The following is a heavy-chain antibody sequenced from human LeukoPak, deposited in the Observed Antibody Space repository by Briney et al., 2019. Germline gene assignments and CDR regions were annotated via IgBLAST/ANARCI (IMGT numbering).Heavy chain of an antibody. CDR2: INPNSGGT. CDR1: GYTFTGYY. D-gene: IGHD2-8*01. V-gene: IGHV1-2*02. Sequence: ASVKVSCKASGYTFTGYYMHWVRQAPGQGLEWMGWINPNSGGTNYAQKFQGRVTMTRDMSISTAYMELSRLRSDDTAVYYCAREGVSGDAFDIWGQGTMVTVSS. J-gene: IGHJ3*02. CDR3: AREGVSGDAFDI.